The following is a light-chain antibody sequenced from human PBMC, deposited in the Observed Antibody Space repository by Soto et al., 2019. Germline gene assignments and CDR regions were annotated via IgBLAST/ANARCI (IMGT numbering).Light chain of an antibody. V-gene: IGKV3-15*01. J-gene: IGKJ4*01. CDR2: AAS. Sequence: ETVMTQSPVTLSLSPGDRATLSCRASHSVRSNLAWYQQKPGQPPRLLIYAASTRATGIPGRFSGSGSGTEFTRTISSLQSEDSAVYYCQQYNDWPPLTCGGWTKVEIK. CDR3: QQYNDWPPLT. CDR1: HSVRSN.